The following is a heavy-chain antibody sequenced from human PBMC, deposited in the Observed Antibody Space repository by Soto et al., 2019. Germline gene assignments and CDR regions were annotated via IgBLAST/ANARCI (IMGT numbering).Heavy chain of an antibody. CDR3: ARIADCSTTSCSFPSRFHIRGYYYYYGLDV. J-gene: IGHJ6*02. V-gene: IGHV1-18*01. CDR2: ISAYNGNS. CDR1: GYTFTSYG. D-gene: IGHD2-2*01. Sequence: GASVKVSCKASGYTFTSYGISWVRQAPGQGLEWMGWISAYNGNSNYAQKYHGRVTMTTDTSTNTAYMEMSSLRSDDTAVYYCARIADCSTTSCSFPSRFHIRGYYYYYGLDVWGQGTTVTVSS.